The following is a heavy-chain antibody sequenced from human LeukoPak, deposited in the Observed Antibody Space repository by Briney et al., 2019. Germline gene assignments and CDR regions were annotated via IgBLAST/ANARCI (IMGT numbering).Heavy chain of an antibody. CDR1: GFIFSDYY. Sequence: PGGSLRLSSAASGFIFSDYYMSWIRQAPGKGLEWVSYISSSDSDKKYADSVKGRFTIYRDNAKNSLYLQMNSLRAEDTAVYYCARDPRYSYFDYWGQGTPVTVSS. V-gene: IGHV3-11*05. J-gene: IGHJ4*02. CDR3: ARDPRYSYFDY. CDR2: ISSSDSDK. D-gene: IGHD2-15*01.